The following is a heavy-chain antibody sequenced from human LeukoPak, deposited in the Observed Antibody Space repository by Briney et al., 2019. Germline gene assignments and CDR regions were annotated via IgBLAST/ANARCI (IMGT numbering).Heavy chain of an antibody. J-gene: IGHJ3*02. CDR2: IYHSGST. D-gene: IGHD2-2*01. CDR1: GGSISSSSYY. Sequence: PSETLSLTCTVSGGSISSSSYYWSWIRQPPGKGLEWIGYIYHSGSTYYNPSLKSRVTISVDRSKNQFSLKLSSVTAADTAVYYCARESGVVVPAAPGSHDAFDIWGQGTMVTVSS. CDR3: ARESGVVVPAAPGSHDAFDI. V-gene: IGHV4-30-2*01.